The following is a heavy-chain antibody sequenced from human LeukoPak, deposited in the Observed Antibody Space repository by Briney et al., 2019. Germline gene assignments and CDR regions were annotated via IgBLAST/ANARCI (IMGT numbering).Heavy chain of an antibody. CDR1: GFTFSSYS. CDR2: ISSSSYI. V-gene: IGHV3-21*01. CDR3: ARVSTEYDYMDV. J-gene: IGHJ6*03. D-gene: IGHD6-6*01. Sequence: GGSLRLSCAASGFTFSSYSMNWVRQAPGKGLEWVSSISSSSYIYYADSVKGRFTISGDNAKNSLYLQMNSLRAEDTAVYYCARVSTEYDYMDVWGKGTTVTVSS.